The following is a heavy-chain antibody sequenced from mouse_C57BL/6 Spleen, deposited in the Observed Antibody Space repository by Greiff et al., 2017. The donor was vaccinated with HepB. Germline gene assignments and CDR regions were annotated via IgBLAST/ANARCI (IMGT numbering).Heavy chain of an antibody. CDR1: GFSLTSYA. V-gene: IGHV2-9-1*01. CDR3: ARTSDSSCPFAY. Sequence: VQRVESGPGLVAPSQSLSITCTVSGFSLTSYAISWVRQPPGKGLEWLGVIWTGGGTNYNSALKSRLSISKDNSKSQFFLKMNRLQTDDTARYYCARTSDSSCPFAYWGQGTLVTVSA. J-gene: IGHJ3*01. D-gene: IGHD3-2*01. CDR2: IWTGGGT.